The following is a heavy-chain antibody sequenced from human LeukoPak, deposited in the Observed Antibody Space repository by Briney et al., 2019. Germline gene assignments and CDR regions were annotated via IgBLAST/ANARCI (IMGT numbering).Heavy chain of an antibody. D-gene: IGHD6-13*01. CDR3: ARDWADSWTY. V-gene: IGHV3-21*01. CDR2: ISSSSSYI. CDR1: GFTFSSYS. Sequence: GGSLRLTCAASGFTFSSYSTNWVRQAPGKGLEWVSSISSSSSYIYYADSVKGRFTISRDNAKNSLYLQMNSLRAEDTAVYYCARDWADSWTYWGQGTLVTVSS. J-gene: IGHJ4*02.